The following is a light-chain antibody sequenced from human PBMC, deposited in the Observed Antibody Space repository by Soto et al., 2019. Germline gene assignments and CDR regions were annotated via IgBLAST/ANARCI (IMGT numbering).Light chain of an antibody. CDR3: QQRSNWPLT. V-gene: IGKV3-11*01. Sequence: EIVLTQSPGTLSLSPGERATLSCRPSQSVSSYLAGYQQKPVQAPRLLIYDASNRATGIPARFSGSGSGTDFTLTISSLEPEDFAVYYCQQRSNWPLTFGGGTKV. CDR1: QSVSSY. CDR2: DAS. J-gene: IGKJ4*01.